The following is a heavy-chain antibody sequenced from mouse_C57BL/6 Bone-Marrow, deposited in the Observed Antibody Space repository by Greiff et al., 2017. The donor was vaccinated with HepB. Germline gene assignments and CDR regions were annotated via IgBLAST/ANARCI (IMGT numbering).Heavy chain of an antibody. CDR3: ARLRRAWFAY. CDR2: ISSGSSTI. CDR1: GFTFSDYG. D-gene: IGHD2-4*01. V-gene: IGHV5-17*01. Sequence: VQLKEPGGGLVKPGGSLKLSCAASGFTFSDYGMHWVRQAPEKGLEWVAYISSGSSTIYYADTVKGRFTISRDNAKNTLFLQMTSLRSEDTAMYYCARLRRAWFAYWGQGTLVTVSA. J-gene: IGHJ3*01.